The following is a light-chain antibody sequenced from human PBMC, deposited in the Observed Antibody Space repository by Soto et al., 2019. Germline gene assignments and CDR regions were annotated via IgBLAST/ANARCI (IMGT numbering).Light chain of an antibody. Sequence: DIVLTQSPLSLPVTPGEPAYISCRSSQSLLHRNGYNYLDWYLQKPGQSPQLLIYLGSNRASGVPDRFSGSGSGTDCTLKISRVEAEDVEIYYCMQALHTTHTFGGGTKVELK. J-gene: IGKJ4*01. CDR1: QSLLHRNGYNY. V-gene: IGKV2-28*01. CDR3: MQALHTTHT. CDR2: LGS.